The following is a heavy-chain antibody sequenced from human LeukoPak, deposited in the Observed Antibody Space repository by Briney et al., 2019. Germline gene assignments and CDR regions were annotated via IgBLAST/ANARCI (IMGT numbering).Heavy chain of an antibody. CDR2: ISGSGGST. V-gene: IGHV3-23*01. D-gene: IGHD3-3*01. J-gene: IGHJ5*02. Sequence: PAGGSLRLSCAASGFTFTDYYMSWIRQAPGKGLEWVSAISGSGGSTYYADSVKGRFTISRDNSKNTLYLQMNSLRAEDTAVYYCAKDPRYDFWSGYYGYNWFDPWGQGTLVTVSS. CDR3: AKDPRYDFWSGYYGYNWFDP. CDR1: GFTFTDYY.